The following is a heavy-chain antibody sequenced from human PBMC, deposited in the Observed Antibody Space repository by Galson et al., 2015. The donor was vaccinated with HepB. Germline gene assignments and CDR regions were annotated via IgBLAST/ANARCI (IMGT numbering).Heavy chain of an antibody. CDR1: GDSVSSNSAA. D-gene: IGHD6-19*01. CDR2: TYYRSKWYN. J-gene: IGHJ6*02. V-gene: IGHV6-1*01. Sequence: CAISGDSVSSNSAAWNWIRQSPSRGLEWLGRTYYRSKWYNDYAVSVKSRITINPDTSKNQFSLQLNSVTPEDTAVYYCARELKQWGANYYYCYGMDVWGQGTTVTVSS. CDR3: ARELKQWGANYYYCYGMDV.